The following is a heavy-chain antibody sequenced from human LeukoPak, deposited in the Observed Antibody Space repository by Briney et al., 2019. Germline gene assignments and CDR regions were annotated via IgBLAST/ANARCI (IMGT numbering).Heavy chain of an antibody. CDR3: ARGFRGDNFDY. Sequence: TSETLSLTCSVSGYSISSAYYWGWIRQPPGKGLEWIGTMYHSGSTNYNPSLKSRVTISVDTSKNQFSLKLSSVTAADTAVYFCARGFRGDNFDYWGQGTLVTVSS. D-gene: IGHD7-27*01. CDR1: GYSISSAYY. J-gene: IGHJ4*02. CDR2: MYHSGST. V-gene: IGHV4-38-2*02.